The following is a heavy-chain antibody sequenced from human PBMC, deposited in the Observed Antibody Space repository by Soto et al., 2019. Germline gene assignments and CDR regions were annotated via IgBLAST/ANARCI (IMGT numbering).Heavy chain of an antibody. V-gene: IGHV1-18*01. CDR3: ARDSSGWYYFDY. CDR2: ISAYNGNT. D-gene: IGHD6-19*01. CDR1: GYTFTSYA. Sequence: SVKVSCKASGYTFTSYAMHWVRQAPGQRLEWMGWISAYNGNTNYAQKLQGRVTMTTDTSTSTAYMELRSLRSDDTAVYYCARDSSGWYYFDYWGQGTLVTVSS. J-gene: IGHJ4*02.